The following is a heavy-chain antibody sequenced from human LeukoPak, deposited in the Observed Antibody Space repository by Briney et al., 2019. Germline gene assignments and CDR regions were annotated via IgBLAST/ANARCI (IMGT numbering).Heavy chain of an antibody. CDR1: GGSISNYY. V-gene: IGHV4-59*01. J-gene: IGHJ4*02. Sequence: SETLSLTCTVSGGSISNYYWSWIRQPSGKGLEWIGYIYYGGNTNYNPSLKSRVTISVDTSKNQFSLKLSSVTAADTAVYYCVRENYSSGWYGIIDYWGQGTLVTVSS. CDR2: IYYGGNT. CDR3: VRENYSSGWYGIIDY. D-gene: IGHD6-19*01.